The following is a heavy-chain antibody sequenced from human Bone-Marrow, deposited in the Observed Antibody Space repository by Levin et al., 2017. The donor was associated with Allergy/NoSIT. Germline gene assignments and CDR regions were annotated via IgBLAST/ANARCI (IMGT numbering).Heavy chain of an antibody. J-gene: IGHJ4*02. V-gene: IGHV4-34*01. CDR2: INHSGST. CDR3: AREKTGYYIRKYYFDY. Sequence: PSETLSLTCAVYGGSFSGYYWSWIRQPPGKGLEWIGEINHSGSTNYNPSLKSRVTISVDTSKNQFSLKLSSVTAADTAVYYCAREKTGYYIRKYYFDYWGQGTLVTVSS. CDR1: GGSFSGYY. D-gene: IGHD3-9*01.